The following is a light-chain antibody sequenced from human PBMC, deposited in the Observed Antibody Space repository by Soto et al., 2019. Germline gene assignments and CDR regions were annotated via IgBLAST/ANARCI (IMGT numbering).Light chain of an antibody. J-gene: IGKJ5*01. CDR2: DAS. CDR1: QSVSSSY. CDR3: QQYNDWPPIT. V-gene: IGKV3-15*01. Sequence: EIVMTQSPTILSVSPGERATLSCRASQSVSSSYLAWYQQKPGQAPRLLIYDASTRATVIPARFSGSGSGTEFTLTISSLQSEDFAVYYCQQYNDWPPITFGQGTRLEI.